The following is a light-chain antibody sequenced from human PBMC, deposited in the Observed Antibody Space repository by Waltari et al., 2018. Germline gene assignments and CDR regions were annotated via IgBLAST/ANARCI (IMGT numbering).Light chain of an antibody. CDR2: STN. CDR1: SGSVSTSDY. J-gene: IGLJ3*02. V-gene: IGLV8-61*01. Sequence: QTVVTQEPAFSVSPGGTITLTCALTSGSVSTSDYPSWYQQTPGQAPRTLIYSTNIRSSGVPDRFSGSIIGNKAALTITGAQADDESDYYCVLYGGNGIWVFGGGTRLTVL. CDR3: VLYGGNGIWV.